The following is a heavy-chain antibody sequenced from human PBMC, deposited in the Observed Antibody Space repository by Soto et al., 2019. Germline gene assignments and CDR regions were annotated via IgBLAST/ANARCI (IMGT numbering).Heavy chain of an antibody. CDR1: GGSISSSSYY. V-gene: IGHV4-39*01. D-gene: IGHD3-10*01. J-gene: IGHJ5*02. CDR3: ARRRTYYGWFDP. Sequence: TSETLSLTCTVSGGSISSSSYYWGWIRQPPGKGLDWFGSIYYSGSTYYNPSLKSRVTISVDTSKNQFSLKLSSVTAADTAVYYCARRRTYYGWFDPWGQGTLVTVSS. CDR2: IYYSGST.